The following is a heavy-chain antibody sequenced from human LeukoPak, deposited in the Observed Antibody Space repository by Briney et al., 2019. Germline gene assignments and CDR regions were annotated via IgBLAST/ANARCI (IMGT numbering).Heavy chain of an antibody. V-gene: IGHV3-48*01. CDR1: GFTFSSYS. J-gene: IGHJ6*03. CDR2: ISSSSSNI. D-gene: IGHD4-17*01. Sequence: SGGSLRLSCAASGFTFSSYSMNWVRQAPGKGLEWVSYISSSSSNIYYADSVKGRFTISRDNAKDSLYLQMNSLRAEDTAVYYCARVDPTTGYYYYMDVWGKGTTVTVSS. CDR3: ARVDPTTGYYYYMDV.